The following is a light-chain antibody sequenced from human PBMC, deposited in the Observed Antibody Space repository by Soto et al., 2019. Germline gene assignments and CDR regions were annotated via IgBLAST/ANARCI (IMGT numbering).Light chain of an antibody. J-gene: IGKJ1*01. CDR2: GAS. CDR1: QSVTSS. V-gene: IGKV3-15*01. Sequence: EIVMTQSPSTLSVSAGERVTITCRASQSVTSSIAWYQQKPGQAPRLLIYGASSRATGVPDRFSGTGSATKFTLIISSLQSEDFAVYYCQQYNNWWTFGQGTKVGIK. CDR3: QQYNNWWT.